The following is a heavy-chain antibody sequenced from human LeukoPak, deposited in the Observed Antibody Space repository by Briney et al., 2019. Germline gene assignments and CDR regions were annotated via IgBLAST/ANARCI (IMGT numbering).Heavy chain of an antibody. CDR2: FDPEDGET. D-gene: IGHD2-15*01. CDR3: ATDLSGYCSGGSCLFDY. CDR1: GYTLTELS. V-gene: IGHV1-24*01. J-gene: IGHJ4*02. Sequence: GASVKVSRKVSGYTLTELSMHWVRQAPGKGLEWMGGFDPEDGETIYAQKFQGRVTMTEDTSTDTAYMELSSLRSEDTAVYYCATDLSGYCSGGSCLFDYWGQGTLVTVSS.